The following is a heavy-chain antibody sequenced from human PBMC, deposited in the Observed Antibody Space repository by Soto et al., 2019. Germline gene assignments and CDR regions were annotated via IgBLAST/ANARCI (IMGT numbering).Heavy chain of an antibody. CDR1: GFTFSSYG. V-gene: IGHV3-30*18. D-gene: IGHD2-15*01. CDR3: AKDLGDGVVVVAATVDY. J-gene: IGHJ4*02. CDR2: ISYDGSNK. Sequence: QVQLVESGGGVVQPGRSLRLSCAASGFTFSSYGMHWVRQAPGKGLEWVAVISYDGSNKYYADSVKGRFTISRDNSKNTLYLQMNSLRDEDTAVYYCAKDLGDGVVVVAATVDYWGQGTLVTVSS.